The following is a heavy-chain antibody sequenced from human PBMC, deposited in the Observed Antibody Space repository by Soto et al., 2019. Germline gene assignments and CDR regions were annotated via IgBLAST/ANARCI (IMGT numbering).Heavy chain of an antibody. V-gene: IGHV3-23*01. CDR2: ISGSGGST. CDR3: AKDPTAARSYYYYGMDV. J-gene: IGHJ6*02. CDR1: GFTFSSYA. Sequence: PGGSQRLSCAASGFTFSSYAMSWVRQAPGKGLEWVSAISGSGGSTYYADSVKGRFTISRDNSKNTLYLQMNSLRAEDTAVYYCAKDPTAARSYYYYGMDVWGQGTTVTVSS. D-gene: IGHD6-6*01.